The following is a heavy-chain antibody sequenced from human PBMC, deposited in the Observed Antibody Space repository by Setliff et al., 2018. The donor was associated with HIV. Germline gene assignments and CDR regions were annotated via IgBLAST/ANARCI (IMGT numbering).Heavy chain of an antibody. V-gene: IGHV1-8*02. D-gene: IGHD6-19*01. CDR3: ARGAWYTSGWYSSRYMDV. J-gene: IGHJ6*03. Sequence: GASVKVSCKASGYTFTSYDINWVRQATGQGLEWMGWMNPNSGNTGYAQKFQGRVTMTRNTSISTAYMELSSLRSEDTAVYYCARGAWYTSGWYSSRYMDVWGKGTTVTSP. CDR1: GYTFTSYD. CDR2: MNPNSGNT.